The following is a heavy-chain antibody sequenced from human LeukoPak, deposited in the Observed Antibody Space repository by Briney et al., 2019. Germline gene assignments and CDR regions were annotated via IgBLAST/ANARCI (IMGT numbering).Heavy chain of an antibody. CDR3: ARVHYDTSGYPDTGLFDY. CDR2: IYSGGHI. J-gene: IGHJ4*02. CDR1: GFSVSSNY. D-gene: IGHD3-22*01. V-gene: IGHV3-53*01. Sequence: GALRLSCAASGFSVSSNYMSWVRQTPGKGLEWVSGIYSGGHIYYADSVKGRFTISRDNAKNSLYLQMNSLRAEDTAVYYCARVHYDTSGYPDTGLFDYWGQGTLVTVSS.